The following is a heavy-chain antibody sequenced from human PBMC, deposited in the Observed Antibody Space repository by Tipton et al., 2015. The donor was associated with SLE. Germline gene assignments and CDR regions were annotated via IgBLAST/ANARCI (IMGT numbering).Heavy chain of an antibody. CDR1: GGSVSSSY. V-gene: IGHV4-59*02. J-gene: IGHJ3*02. Sequence: TLSLTCAVSGGSVSSSYCSWIRQPPGKGLEWIGYIYYSGITYYSPSLKSRVTISLDTSRHQFFLKLSSATAADTAVYYCARGSGYASVLGAFDIWGQGPMVSASS. D-gene: IGHD2-15*01. CDR2: IYYSGIT. CDR3: ARGSGYASVLGAFDI.